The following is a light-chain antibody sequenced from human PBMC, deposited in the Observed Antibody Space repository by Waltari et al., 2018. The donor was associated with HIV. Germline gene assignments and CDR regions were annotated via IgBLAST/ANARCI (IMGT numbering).Light chain of an antibody. V-gene: IGKV3-15*01. J-gene: IGKJ2*01. CDR2: ASS. Sequence: EIVMTQSPATLSVSPGKTAPLSCRASQSVSSNLAWYQQKACQTPRLPIYASSTRATGIPPRFSGSGSGTRFVLTITSLQPEDVAVYYCQQYNDWPWFTFGQGTKLEIK. CDR3: QQYNDWPWFT. CDR1: QSVSSN.